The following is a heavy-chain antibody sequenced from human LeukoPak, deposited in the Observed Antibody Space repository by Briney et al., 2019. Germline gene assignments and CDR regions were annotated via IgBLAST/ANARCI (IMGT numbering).Heavy chain of an antibody. CDR2: INPNGGGT. CDR3: ARGPHWDPHFDY. V-gene: IGHV1-2*02. D-gene: IGHD7-27*01. Sequence: ASVKVSCKASGYTFTGYYMHWVRQAPGQGLEWMGWINPNGGGTNSAQKFQGRVTMTRDTSISTAYMELTRLRSDDTAVYYCARGPHWDPHFDYWGQGTLVTVSS. J-gene: IGHJ4*02. CDR1: GYTFTGYY.